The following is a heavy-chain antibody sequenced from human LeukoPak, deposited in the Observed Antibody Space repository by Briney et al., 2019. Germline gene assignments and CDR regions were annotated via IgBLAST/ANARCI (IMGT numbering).Heavy chain of an antibody. CDR2: ISSTSSFT. Sequence: PGGSLRLSCAASGFTFSDYYMSWIRKAPGKGLEWVSYISSTSSFTNYADSVKGRFTISRDNAKNSLYLQMNSLRAEDTAVYYCARDVRGYKYWGQGTLVTVSS. CDR3: ARDVRGYKY. J-gene: IGHJ4*02. D-gene: IGHD3-10*02. CDR1: GFTFSDYY. V-gene: IGHV3-11*06.